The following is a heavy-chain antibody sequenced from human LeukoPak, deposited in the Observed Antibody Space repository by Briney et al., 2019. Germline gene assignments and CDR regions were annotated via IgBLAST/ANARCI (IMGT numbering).Heavy chain of an antibody. V-gene: IGHV3-30-3*01. D-gene: IGHD6-19*01. CDR3: ARDSPRLSGWLGHFDY. CDR2: ISYDGSNK. J-gene: IGHJ4*02. Sequence: GGSLRLSCAASGFTFSSYAMHWVRQAPGKGLEWVAVISYDGSNKYYADSVKGRFTISRDNSKNTLFLQMNNLRAEDTAVYYCARDSPRLSGWLGHFDYWGQGTLVTVSS. CDR1: GFTFSSYA.